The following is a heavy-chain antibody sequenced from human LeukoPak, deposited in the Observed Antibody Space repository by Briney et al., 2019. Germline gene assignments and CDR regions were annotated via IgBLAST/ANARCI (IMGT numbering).Heavy chain of an antibody. CDR2: IRYDGSNK. D-gene: IGHD6-13*01. V-gene: IGHV3-30*02. Sequence: GGSLRLSCAASGFTFSSYGMHWVRQAPGKGLEWVAFIRYDGSNKYYADSVKGRFTISRDNSKNTLYLQMNSLRAEDTAVYYCAKLSRYSSSWVYMDVWGKGTTVTISS. CDR1: GFTFSSYG. CDR3: AKLSRYSSSWVYMDV. J-gene: IGHJ6*03.